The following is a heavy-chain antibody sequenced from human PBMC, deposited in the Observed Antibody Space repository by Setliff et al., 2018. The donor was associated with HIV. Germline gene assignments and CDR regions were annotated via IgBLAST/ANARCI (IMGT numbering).Heavy chain of an antibody. D-gene: IGHD3-22*01. CDR3: ARAPYYDYRGLAVYYFDY. CDR1: GGSFSGFD. Sequence: SETLSLTCGVYGGSFSGFDWNWSWIRQPPGKGLEWIGSIYYSGDTFYNTSLKTRITISVDTSKNHLSLKVSSLTAADTAVYYCARAPYYDYRGLAVYYFDYWGQG. V-gene: IGHV4-39*07. CDR2: IYYSGDT. J-gene: IGHJ4*02.